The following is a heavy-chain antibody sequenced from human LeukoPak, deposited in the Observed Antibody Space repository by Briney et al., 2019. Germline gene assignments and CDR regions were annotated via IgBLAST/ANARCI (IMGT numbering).Heavy chain of an antibody. CDR1: GFTFSSYS. Sequence: GGSLRLSCAASGFTFSSYSMNWVRQAPGKGLEWVSFISRSSSYIYYADSVKGRFTISRDNAKNSLYLQMNSLRAEVTAVYYCARDDSGSYSYWFAPWGKDTLVSVPS. V-gene: IGHV3-21*01. J-gene: IGHJ5*02. CDR3: ARDDSGSYSYWFAP. D-gene: IGHD1-26*01. CDR2: ISRSSSYI.